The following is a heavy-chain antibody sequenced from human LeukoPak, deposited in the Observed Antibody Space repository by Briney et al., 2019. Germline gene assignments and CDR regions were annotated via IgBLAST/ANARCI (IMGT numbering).Heavy chain of an antibody. CDR1: GLTFDDYA. D-gene: IGHD2-21*01. CDR3: AKDIRSYPSAIDY. CDR2: ISWNSGSI. V-gene: IGHV3-9*01. Sequence: GGSLRLSCAASGLTFDDYAMHWVRQAPGKGLEWVSGISWNSGSIGYADSVKGRFTISRDNAKNSLYLQMNSLRAEDTALYYCAKDIRSYPSAIDYWGQGTLVTVSS. J-gene: IGHJ4*02.